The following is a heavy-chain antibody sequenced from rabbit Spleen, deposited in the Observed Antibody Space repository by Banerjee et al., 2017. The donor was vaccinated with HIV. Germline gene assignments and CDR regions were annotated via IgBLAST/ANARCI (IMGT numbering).Heavy chain of an antibody. CDR3: ARDSGSSFSSYGMDL. CDR1: GFSFSSSYY. D-gene: IGHD8-1*01. J-gene: IGHJ6*01. CDR2: IYIGRSGST. Sequence: QEQLVESGGGLVQPEEALTLSCTASGFSFSSSYYMCWVRQAPGKGLEWIGCIYIGRSGSTWFANWAKGRFTISKTSSTTVTLQMTSLTVADTATYFCARDSGSSFSSYGMDLWGQGTLVTVS. V-gene: IGHV1S45*01.